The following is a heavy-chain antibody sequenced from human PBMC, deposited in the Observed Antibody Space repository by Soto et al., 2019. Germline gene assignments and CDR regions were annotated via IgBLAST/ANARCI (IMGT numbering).Heavy chain of an antibody. V-gene: IGHV1-69*04. CDR2: IIPILGIA. D-gene: IGHD5-18*01. CDR3: AREPYLSGYSYGYFDY. CDR1: GGTFSSYT. J-gene: IGHJ4*02. Sequence: ASVKVSCKASGGTFSSYTISWVRQAPGQGLEWMGRIIPILGIANYAQKFQGRVTITADKSTSTAYMELSSLRSEDTAVYYCAREPYLSGYSYGYFDYWGQGTLVTVSS.